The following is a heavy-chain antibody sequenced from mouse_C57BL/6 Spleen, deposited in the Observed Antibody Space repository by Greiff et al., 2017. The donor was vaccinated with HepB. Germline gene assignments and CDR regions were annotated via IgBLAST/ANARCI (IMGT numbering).Heavy chain of an antibody. V-gene: IGHV5-17*01. D-gene: IGHD4-1*01. J-gene: IGHJ2*01. CDR3: ARLGWDGPFDY. CDR1: GFTFSDYG. Sequence: EVQGVESGGGLVKPGGSLKLSCAASGFTFSDYGMHWVRQDPEKGLEWVAYISSGSSTINYADTVKGRSTLSRDNAQNTLFLRLTSLRSEDTAMYYCARLGWDGPFDYWGQGTTLTVSS. CDR2: ISSGSSTI.